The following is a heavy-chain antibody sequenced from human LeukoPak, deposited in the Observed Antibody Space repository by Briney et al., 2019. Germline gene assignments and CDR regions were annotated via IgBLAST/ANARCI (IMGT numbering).Heavy chain of an antibody. D-gene: IGHD4-17*01. Sequence: ASVKVSCKASGYTFTSYGISWVRQAPGQGLEWMGWISAYNGNTNYAQKLQGRVTMTTDTSTSTAYMELRSLRSDDTAVYYCARVGVTTFFDYYYGMDVWGQGTTVTVPS. CDR1: GYTFTSYG. J-gene: IGHJ6*02. V-gene: IGHV1-18*01. CDR3: ARVGVTTFFDYYYGMDV. CDR2: ISAYNGNT.